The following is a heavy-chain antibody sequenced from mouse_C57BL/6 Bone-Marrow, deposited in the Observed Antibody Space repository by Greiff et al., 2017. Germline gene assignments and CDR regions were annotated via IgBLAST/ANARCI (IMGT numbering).Heavy chain of an antibody. Sequence: QVQLQQPGAELVRPGTSVKLSCKASGYTFTSYWMHWVKQRPGQGLEWIGVIDPSDSYTNYNQKFKGKATLTVDTSSSTAYMQLSSLTSEDSAVYYCARAPYYDYGGFAYWGQGTLVTVSA. CDR1: GYTFTSYW. CDR2: IDPSDSYT. CDR3: ARAPYYDYGGFAY. D-gene: IGHD2-4*01. V-gene: IGHV1-59*01. J-gene: IGHJ3*01.